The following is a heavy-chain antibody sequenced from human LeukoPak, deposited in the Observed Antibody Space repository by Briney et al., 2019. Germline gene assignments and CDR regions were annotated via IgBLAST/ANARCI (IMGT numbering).Heavy chain of an antibody. CDR1: GYTFTGYY. CDR2: INPNSGGT. J-gene: IGHJ4*02. D-gene: IGHD3-10*01. CDR3: ARDLPLVRGVIVY. Sequence: ASVKVSCKASGYTFTGYYMHWVRQAPGQGLEWMGWINPNSGGTNYAQKFQGRVTMTRDTSISTAYMELSRLRSDDTAVYYCARDLPLVRGVIVYWGQGTLVTVSS. V-gene: IGHV1-2*02.